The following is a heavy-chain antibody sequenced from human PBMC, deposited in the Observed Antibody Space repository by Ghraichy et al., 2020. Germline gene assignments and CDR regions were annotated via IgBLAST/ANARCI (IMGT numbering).Heavy chain of an antibody. Sequence: LSLTCAASGFTFSSYWMSWIRQPPGKGPEWVANIKQDGTEKYYVDSVKGRFTISRDNAKNSLYLQMNSLRAEDTAVYYCARDPRQPDYWGQGTLVTVSS. V-gene: IGHV3-7*01. CDR2: IKQDGTEK. D-gene: IGHD6-13*01. J-gene: IGHJ4*02. CDR3: ARDPRQPDY. CDR1: GFTFSSYW.